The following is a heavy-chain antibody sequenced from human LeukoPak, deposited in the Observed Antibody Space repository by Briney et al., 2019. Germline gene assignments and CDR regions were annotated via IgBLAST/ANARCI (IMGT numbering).Heavy chain of an antibody. CDR1: GFTFTTYN. D-gene: IGHD6-19*01. CDR2: INSRSTTL. Sequence: PGGSLRLSCAASGFTFTTYNMHRVRQAPGKGLEWVSYINSRSTTLYYADSVKGRFTVSRDNAKNSLYLQMNSLRVEDTAVYYCARGTYSSGWLEFSDFDFWGQGTLVTVSS. J-gene: IGHJ4*02. CDR3: ARGTYSSGWLEFSDFDF. V-gene: IGHV3-48*01.